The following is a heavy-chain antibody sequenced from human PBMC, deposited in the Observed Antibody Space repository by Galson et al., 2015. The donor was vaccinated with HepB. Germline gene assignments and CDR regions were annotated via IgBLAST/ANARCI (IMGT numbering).Heavy chain of an antibody. CDR2: IYPGNSDT. V-gene: IGHV5-51*01. D-gene: IGHD1-26*01. Sequence: QSGAEVKKPGESLKISCKGSGYSFTSYWIRWVRQMPGKGLEWMGIIYPGNSDTRYSQTFQGQVTISTDKSISTAYLQWSSLKASDTAIYYCATGRYSNWFDYWGQGALVTVSS. CDR1: GYSFTSYW. J-gene: IGHJ4*02. CDR3: ATGRYSNWFDY.